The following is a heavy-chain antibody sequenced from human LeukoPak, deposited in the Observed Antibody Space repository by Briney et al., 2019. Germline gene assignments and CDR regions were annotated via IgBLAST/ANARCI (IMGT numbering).Heavy chain of an antibody. CDR3: AVTYYDFWSGYFGAFDI. CDR1: GGSFSGYY. D-gene: IGHD3-3*01. V-gene: IGHV4-34*01. CDR2: INHSGST. Sequence: SETLSLTCAVYGGSFSGYYWSWIRQPPGKGLEWIGEINHSGSTNYNPSLKSRVTISVDTSKNQFSLKLSSVTAADTAVYYCAVTYYDFWSGYFGAFDIWGQGTMVTVSS. J-gene: IGHJ3*02.